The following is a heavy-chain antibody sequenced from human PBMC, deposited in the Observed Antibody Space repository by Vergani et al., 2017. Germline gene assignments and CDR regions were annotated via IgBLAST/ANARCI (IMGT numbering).Heavy chain of an antibody. CDR1: GGSISSGGYS. CDR2: IYHSGST. D-gene: IGHD6-13*01. Sequence: QLQLQESGSGLVKPSQTLSLTCAVSGGSISSGGYSWSWIRQPPGKGLEWIGYIYHSGSTYYNPSLKSRVTISVDRSKNQFSLKLSSVTAADTAVYYGARGEGSSSWYDIVHFDYWGQGTLVTVSS. J-gene: IGHJ4*02. CDR3: ARGEGSSSWYDIVHFDY. V-gene: IGHV4-30-2*01.